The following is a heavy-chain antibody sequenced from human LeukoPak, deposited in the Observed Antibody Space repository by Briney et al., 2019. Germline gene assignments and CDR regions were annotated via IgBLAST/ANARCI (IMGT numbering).Heavy chain of an antibody. J-gene: IGHJ6*03. V-gene: IGHV4-34*01. CDR3: ARSYYDSSGYYYVHYYYYMDV. Sequence: PSETLSLTCAVYGGSFSGYYWSWIRQPPGKGLEWIGGINHSGSTNYNPSLKSRVTISVDTSKNQFSLKLSSVTAADTAVYYCARSYYDSSGYYYVHYYYYMDVWGKGTTVTISS. D-gene: IGHD3-22*01. CDR1: GGSFSGYY. CDR2: INHSGST.